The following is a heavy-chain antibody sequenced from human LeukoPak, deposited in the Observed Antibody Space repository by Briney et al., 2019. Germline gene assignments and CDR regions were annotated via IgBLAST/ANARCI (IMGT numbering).Heavy chain of an antibody. Sequence: SVKVSCKASGGTFSSYAISWVRQAPGQGLEWMGRIISILGIANYAQKFQGRVTITADKSTSTAYMELSSLRSEDTAVYYCARDRANYYDSSGYSSLGGMDVWGQGTTVTVSS. CDR2: IISILGIA. D-gene: IGHD3-22*01. J-gene: IGHJ6*02. CDR1: GGTFSSYA. CDR3: ARDRANYYDSSGYSSLGGMDV. V-gene: IGHV1-69*04.